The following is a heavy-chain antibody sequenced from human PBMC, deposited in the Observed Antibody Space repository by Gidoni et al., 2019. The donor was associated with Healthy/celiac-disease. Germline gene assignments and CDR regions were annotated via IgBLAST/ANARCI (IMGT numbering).Heavy chain of an antibody. D-gene: IGHD2-15*01. Sequence: QVQLVEPGGGVVQPGRSLSLSCAASGFPFSRYAMHWVRQAPGKGLEWVAVISYDGSNKYYADSVKGRFTISRDNSKNTLYLQMNSLRAEDTAVYYCARPSQDILDSRYAFDIWGQGTMVTVSS. CDR3: ARPSQDILDSRYAFDI. V-gene: IGHV3-30*04. CDR2: ISYDGSNK. J-gene: IGHJ3*02. CDR1: GFPFSRYA.